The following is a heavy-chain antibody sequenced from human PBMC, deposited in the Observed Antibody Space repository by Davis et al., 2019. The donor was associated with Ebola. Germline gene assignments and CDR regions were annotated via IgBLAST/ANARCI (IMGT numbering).Heavy chain of an antibody. CDR3: ARIQLWLYDAFDI. CDR1: GFTFSGSA. V-gene: IGHV3-73*01. D-gene: IGHD5-18*01. J-gene: IGHJ3*02. Sequence: GESLKISCAASGFTFSGSAMHWVRQASGKGLEWVGRIRSKANSYATAYAASVKGRFTISRDDSKNTAYLQMNSLRAEDTAVYYCARIQLWLYDAFDIWGQGTLVTVSS. CDR2: IRSKANSYAT.